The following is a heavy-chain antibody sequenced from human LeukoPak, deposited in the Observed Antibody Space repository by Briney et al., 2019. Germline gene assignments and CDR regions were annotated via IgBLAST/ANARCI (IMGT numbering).Heavy chain of an antibody. V-gene: IGHV3-30*04. CDR1: GFTFSGYA. CDR2: ISYDGSDK. J-gene: IGHJ4*02. Sequence: GGSLRLSCAASGFTFSGYAMHWVRQAPGKGLEWVAIISYDGSDKYYADSVKGRLTISRDNSNNTLYLQMNSLSAEDTAVYYCARGVAPGPGNIGYWGQRTLVTVSS. CDR3: ARGVAPGPGNIGY. D-gene: IGHD1/OR15-1a*01.